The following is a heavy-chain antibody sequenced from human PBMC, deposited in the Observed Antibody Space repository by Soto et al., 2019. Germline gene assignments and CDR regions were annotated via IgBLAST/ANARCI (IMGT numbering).Heavy chain of an antibody. Sequence: QVQLQESGPGLVKPSQTLSLTCTVSGGSISSGGYYWSWIRQHPGKVLEWIGYIYYSGSTDYNPSLKRRVTISVDTSKNQFSLKLSSVTAADTAVYYCARAHEYFSGGSCFGDWFDPWGQGTLVTVSS. V-gene: IGHV4-31*03. D-gene: IGHD2-15*01. CDR1: GGSISSGGYY. J-gene: IGHJ5*02. CDR2: IYYSGST. CDR3: ARAHEYFSGGSCFGDWFDP.